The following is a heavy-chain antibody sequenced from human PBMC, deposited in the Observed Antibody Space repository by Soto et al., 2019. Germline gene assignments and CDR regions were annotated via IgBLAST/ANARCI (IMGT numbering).Heavy chain of an antibody. Sequence: QMQLVESWGGVVQPGRSLRLFCAASGFTFSYYPMHWVRQAPCKGLEWVAVIFFDGSNKYYADSVKGRFTISKDNSKNQLYLPTNSLRGEDTAVYYCARLPGALVAVLYIYPLDGREQMSDVDVWGQGNTVTVSS. CDR3: ARLPGALVAVLYIYPLDGREQMSDVDV. D-gene: IGHD6-19*01. J-gene: IGHJ6*02. V-gene: IGHV3-30-3*01. CDR2: IFFDGSNK. CDR1: GFTFSYYP.